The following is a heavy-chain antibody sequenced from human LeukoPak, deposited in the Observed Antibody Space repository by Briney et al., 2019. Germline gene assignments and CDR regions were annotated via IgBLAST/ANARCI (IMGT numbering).Heavy chain of an antibody. D-gene: IGHD5-12*01. V-gene: IGHV3-33*08. CDR3: ARENSGYDFGGFDY. CDR1: GFTFSSYW. CDR2: IWYDGSNK. J-gene: IGHJ4*02. Sequence: GGSLRLSCAASGFTFSSYWMNWARQAPGKGLEWVAVIWYDGSNKYYADSVKGRFTISRDNSKNTLYLQMNSLRAEDTAVYYCARENSGYDFGGFDYWGQGTLVTVSS.